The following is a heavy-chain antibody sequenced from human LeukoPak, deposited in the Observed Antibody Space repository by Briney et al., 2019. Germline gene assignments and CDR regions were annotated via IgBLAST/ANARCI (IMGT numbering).Heavy chain of an antibody. V-gene: IGHV4-59*13. CDR2: YYYSGST. CDR3: ARAGWLQSKRIQHWCFDL. D-gene: IGHD5-24*01. J-gene: IGHJ2*01. CDR1: GGSTSYYI. Sequence: SDTLSPTCTSSGGSTSYYIGSWIRQPPGKVLWLMGIYYYSGSTNYNPSLKSRVTISVDTSKNQFSLKLSSVTAADTAVYYCARAGWLQSKRIQHWCFDLWGRGTLVTVSP.